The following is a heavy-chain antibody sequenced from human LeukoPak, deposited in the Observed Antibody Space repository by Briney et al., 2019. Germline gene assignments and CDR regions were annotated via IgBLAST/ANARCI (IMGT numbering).Heavy chain of an antibody. J-gene: IGHJ4*02. CDR1: GYTFTSYG. CDR3: ARGFDSDWLAPNPAFDY. CDR2: ISAYNGNT. D-gene: IGHD3-9*01. V-gene: IGHV1-18*01. Sequence: ASVKVSCKASGYTFTSYGISWVRQAPGQGLEWMGWISAYNGNTNYAQKVQGRVTMTADTSTSTAYMELRSLRSDDTAVYYCARGFDSDWLAPNPAFDYWGQGTLVSVSS.